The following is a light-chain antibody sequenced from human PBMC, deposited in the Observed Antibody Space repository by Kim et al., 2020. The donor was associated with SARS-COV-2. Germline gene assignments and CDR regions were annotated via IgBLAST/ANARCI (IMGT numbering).Light chain of an antibody. J-gene: IGLJ2*01. V-gene: IGLV1-44*01. CDR1: RADSWSNV. Sequence: GQRGSISCAGSRADSWSNVLNGYQQSPGTAPRLLIYRKSQRPSGVPDRFSGSKSGTSASLAISGLQSEDEADYNCAAWDDSLNALIFGGGTQLTVL. CDR3: AAWDDSLNALI. CDR2: RKS.